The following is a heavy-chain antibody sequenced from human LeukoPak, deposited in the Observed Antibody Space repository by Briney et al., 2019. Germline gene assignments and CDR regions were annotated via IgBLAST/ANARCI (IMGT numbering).Heavy chain of an antibody. CDR2: SRNKANSYTT. CDR1: GFTLSDHY. Sequence: GGSLRLSCTASGFTLSDHYMGWARQAPGKGLEWVGRSRNKANSYTTEYAASVKGRFTISRDDSKNSMSLQMNSLKTEDTAVYYCAKDDLSGSGTWYVFDVWGQGTMVIVSS. CDR3: AKDDLSGSGTWYVFDV. J-gene: IGHJ3*01. V-gene: IGHV3-72*01. D-gene: IGHD1-26*01.